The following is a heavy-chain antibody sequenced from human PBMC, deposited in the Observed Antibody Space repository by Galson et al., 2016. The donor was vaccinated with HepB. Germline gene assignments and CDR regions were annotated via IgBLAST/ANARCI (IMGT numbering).Heavy chain of an antibody. CDR3: ARDDDYVWGTYRYTRTVPQYYFDY. D-gene: IGHD3-16*02. CDR1: GFTFSSYA. CDR2: ISFDGSNN. V-gene: IGHV3-30-3*01. J-gene: IGHJ4*02. Sequence: SLRLSCAASGFTFSSYAMHWVRQAPGKGLEWVAVISFDGSNNFYVDSAKGRFTISRDNSNNTLYMQMYSLRAEDTAVYYCARDDDYVWGTYRYTRTVPQYYFDYWGQGTQVTVSS.